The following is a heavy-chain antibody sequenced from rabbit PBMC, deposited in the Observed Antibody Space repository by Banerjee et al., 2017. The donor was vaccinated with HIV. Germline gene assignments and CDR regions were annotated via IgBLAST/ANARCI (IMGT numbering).Heavy chain of an antibody. Sequence: GGLVQPGGSLTLSCKASGFTFSSYVITWVRQAPGKGLEWIGWIITDDSAYYASWVNGRFTISRTSSTTVTLQMTSLTAADTATYLCARDLAGVIGWNFNLWGPGTLVTVS. CDR2: IITDDSA. V-gene: IGHV1S21*01. J-gene: IGHJ4*01. CDR3: ARDLAGVIGWNFNL. D-gene: IGHD4-1*01. CDR1: GFTFSSYV.